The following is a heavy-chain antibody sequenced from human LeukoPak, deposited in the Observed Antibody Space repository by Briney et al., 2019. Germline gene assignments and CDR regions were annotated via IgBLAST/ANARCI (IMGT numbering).Heavy chain of an antibody. J-gene: IGHJ4*02. CDR1: GGSISSYY. CDR3: ARGDFGIVGAPDY. D-gene: IGHD1-26*01. CDR2: IYYSGST. Sequence: SETLSLTCTDSGGSISSYYWSWIRQPPGKGLEWIGYIYYSGSTNYNPSLKSRVTISVDTSKNQFSLKLSSVTAADTAVYYCARGDFGIVGAPDYWGQGTLVTVSS. V-gene: IGHV4-59*01.